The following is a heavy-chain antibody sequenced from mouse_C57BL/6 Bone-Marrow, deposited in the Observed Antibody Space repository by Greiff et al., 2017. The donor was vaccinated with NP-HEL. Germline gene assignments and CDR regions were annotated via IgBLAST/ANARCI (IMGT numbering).Heavy chain of an antibody. J-gene: IGHJ1*03. CDR3: ARRVYYGSSYRYFDV. CDR2: IYPRSGNT. D-gene: IGHD1-1*01. CDR1: GYTFTSYG. Sequence: VKLQESGAELARPGASVKLSCKASGYTFTSYGISWVKQRTGQGLEWIGEIYPRSGNTYYNEKFKGKATLTADKSSSTAYMELRSLTSEDSAVYFCARRVYYGSSYRYFDVWGTGTTVTVSS. V-gene: IGHV1-81*01.